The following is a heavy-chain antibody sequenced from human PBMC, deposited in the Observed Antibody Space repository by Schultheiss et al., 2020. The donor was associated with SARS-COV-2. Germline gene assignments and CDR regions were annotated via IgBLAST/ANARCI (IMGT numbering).Heavy chain of an antibody. CDR2: IYYSGST. Sequence: SETLSLTCTVSGGSISSSSYYWGWIRQHPGKGLEWIGYIYYSGSTYYNPSLKSRVTISVDTSKNQFSLKLSSVTAADTAIYYCARHVGYYYAPPGLWGQGTLVTVSS. D-gene: IGHD3-10*01. V-gene: IGHV4-39*01. J-gene: IGHJ4*02. CDR1: GGSISSSSYY. CDR3: ARHVGYYYAPPGL.